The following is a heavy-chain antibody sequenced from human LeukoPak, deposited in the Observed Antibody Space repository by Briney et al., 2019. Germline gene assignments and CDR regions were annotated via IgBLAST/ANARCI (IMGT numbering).Heavy chain of an antibody. J-gene: IGHJ5*02. D-gene: IGHD3-10*01. Sequence: SETLSLTCTVSGGSISSYYWSWIRQPPGKGLVWIGYIYYSGSTNYNPSLKSRLTISVDTSKNQFSLKLSSVTAADTAVYYCARGFRRGGGFDPWGQGTLVTVSS. V-gene: IGHV4-59*01. CDR3: ARGFRRGGGFDP. CDR1: GGSISSYY. CDR2: IYYSGST.